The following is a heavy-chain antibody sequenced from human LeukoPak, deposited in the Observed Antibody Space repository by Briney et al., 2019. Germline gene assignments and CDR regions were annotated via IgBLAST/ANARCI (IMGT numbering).Heavy chain of an antibody. CDR3: ARSPERWLQLLIDY. CDR1: GYSISSGYY. Sequence: SETLSLTCAVSGYSISSGYYWGWIRQPPGRGLEWIGSIYHSGSTYYNPSLKSRVTISVDTSKNQFSLKLSSVTAADTAVYYCARSPERWLQLLIDYWGQGTLVTVSS. D-gene: IGHD5-24*01. CDR2: IYHSGST. J-gene: IGHJ4*02. V-gene: IGHV4-38-2*01.